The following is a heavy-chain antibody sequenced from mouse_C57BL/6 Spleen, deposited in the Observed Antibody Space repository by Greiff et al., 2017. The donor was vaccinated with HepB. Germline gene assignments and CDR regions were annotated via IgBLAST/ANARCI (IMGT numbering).Heavy chain of an antibody. V-gene: IGHV1-80*01. D-gene: IGHD2-2*01. J-gene: IGHJ1*03. CDR2: IYPGDGDT. CDR3: ARRGNGYYWYFDV. Sequence: QVQLQQSGAELVKPGASVKISCKASGYAFSSYWMNWVKQRPGKGLEWIGQIYPGDGDTNYNGKFKGKATLTADKSSSTAYMQLSSLTSEDSAVYFCARRGNGYYWYFDVWGTGTTVTVSS. CDR1: GYAFSSYW.